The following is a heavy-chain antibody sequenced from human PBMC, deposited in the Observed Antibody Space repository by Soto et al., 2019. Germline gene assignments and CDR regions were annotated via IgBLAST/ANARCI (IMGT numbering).Heavy chain of an antibody. J-gene: IGHJ3*02. CDR1: GYTFTSYG. V-gene: IGHV1-18*01. D-gene: IGHD3-10*01. Sequence: QVQLVQSGAEVKKPGASVKVSCKASGYTFTSYGISWVRQAPGQGLEWMGWISAYNGNTNYAQKLQGRVTMTTDTSTSTAYMELRSLRSDDTAVYYCARVALWLGELSGKDAFAIWGQGTMVTVSS. CDR3: ARVALWLGELSGKDAFAI. CDR2: ISAYNGNT.